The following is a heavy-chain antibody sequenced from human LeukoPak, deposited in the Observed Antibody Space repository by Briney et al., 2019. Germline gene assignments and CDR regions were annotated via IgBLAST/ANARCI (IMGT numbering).Heavy chain of an antibody. CDR3: TTVAMATTSGFDY. D-gene: IGHD5-24*01. J-gene: IGHJ4*02. CDR1: GFTFSDSG. CDR2: VRSKANSYAT. Sequence: GGSLRLSCAASGFTFSDSGMHWVRQASGKGLEWVGHVRSKANSYATAYAASVRGRFTISRDDSKNTAFLQMKSVKTDDTAVYYCTTVAMATTSGFDYWGQGTQVAVSS. V-gene: IGHV3-73*01.